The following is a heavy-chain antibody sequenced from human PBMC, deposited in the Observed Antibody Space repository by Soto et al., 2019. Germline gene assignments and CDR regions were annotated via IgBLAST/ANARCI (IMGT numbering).Heavy chain of an antibody. CDR2: INYYGSEK. V-gene: IGHV3-7*01. D-gene: IGHD4-4*01. Sequence: EVQLVESGGRLVQPGGSLRLSCAASGFIFSSYWMSWVRQAPGKGLEWVANINYYGSEKYYVDSVEGRFTISRDNARNSLYLQMNSLRGEDTAVYYCASSEVTQSWEHWGQGALVTVSS. CDR3: ASSEVTQSWEH. CDR1: GFIFSSYW. J-gene: IGHJ4*02.